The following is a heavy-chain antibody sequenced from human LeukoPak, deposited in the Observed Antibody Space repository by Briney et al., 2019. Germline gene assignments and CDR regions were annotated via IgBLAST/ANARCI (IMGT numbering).Heavy chain of an antibody. CDR1: GFTVSSNY. D-gene: IGHD5-18*01. CDR3: ARVDTAMDLDY. CDR2: IYSGGTT. V-gene: IGHV3-66*01. Sequence: GGSLRLSCAASGFTVSSNYMSWVRQAPGKGLEWVSVIYSGGTTYYADSVKGRFTISRDTSKNTLYLQMNSLRAEDTAVYYCARVDTAMDLDYWGQGTLVTVSS. J-gene: IGHJ4*02.